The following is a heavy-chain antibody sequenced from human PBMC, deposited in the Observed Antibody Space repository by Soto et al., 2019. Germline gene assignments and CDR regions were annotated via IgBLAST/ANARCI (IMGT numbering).Heavy chain of an antibody. D-gene: IGHD3-3*01. V-gene: IGHV3-74*01. CDR2: VSGDGTAT. CDR3: ARGWLEWLSRQPPSDY. J-gene: IGHJ4*02. Sequence: GGSLRLSCAASGFTFSDHWMHWVRQAPGEGLMCVARVSGDGTATSYADSVKGRFTISRDNAKNTVYLGMHSLRVDDTAVYFCARGWLEWLSRQPPSDYWGQGTLVTVSS. CDR1: GFTFSDHW.